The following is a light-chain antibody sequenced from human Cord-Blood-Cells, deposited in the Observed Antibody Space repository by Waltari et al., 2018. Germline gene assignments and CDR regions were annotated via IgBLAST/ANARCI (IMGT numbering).Light chain of an antibody. J-gene: IGLJ2*01. Sequence: QSALTQPASVSGSPGQSITISCTGTSSDVGGYNYVSWYQQHPGKAPKLMIYDVSKRPAAIPKRFSASKSGNTASLTISGLQAENEADYSCSSYTSGDTVVFGGGPKLTV. CDR2: DVS. CDR1: SSDVGGYNY. CDR3: SSYTSGDTVV. V-gene: IGLV2-14*01.